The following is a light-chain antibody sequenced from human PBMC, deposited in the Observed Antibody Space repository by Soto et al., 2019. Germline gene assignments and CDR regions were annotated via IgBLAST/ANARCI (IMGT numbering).Light chain of an antibody. CDR3: QQYDSSPRT. CDR1: QSVSTRS. CDR2: GAS. V-gene: IGKV3-20*01. Sequence: EIVLTQYPGTLSLSPGERATLSCRASQSVSTRSLAWYQQKPGQAPRLLISGASSRAADIPDRFSGSGSGTDFTLTINRLEPEDFAVYYCQQYDSSPRTFGQGTKVDI. J-gene: IGKJ1*01.